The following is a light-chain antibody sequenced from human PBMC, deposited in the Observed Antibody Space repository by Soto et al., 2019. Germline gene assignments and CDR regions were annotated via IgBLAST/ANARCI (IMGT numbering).Light chain of an antibody. J-gene: IGKJ1*01. Sequence: EAVLTQSPATLSVSPGEGATLSCRASQNVATNLAWYQQRPGQAPRPLIYGASKRAIGLPARFSGSGSGTEFTLTITSLQSEDFAVYYCQQYNNWPQTFGQGTKAEIK. CDR1: QNVATN. CDR3: QQYNNWPQT. V-gene: IGKV3-15*01. CDR2: GAS.